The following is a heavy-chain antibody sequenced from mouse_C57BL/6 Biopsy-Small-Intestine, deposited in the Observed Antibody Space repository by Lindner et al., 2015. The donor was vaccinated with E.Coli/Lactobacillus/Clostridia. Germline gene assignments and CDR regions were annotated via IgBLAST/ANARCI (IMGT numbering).Heavy chain of an antibody. CDR2: INPKSSGT. V-gene: IGHV1-84*02. J-gene: IGHJ1*01. CDR3: ARASKVVVGAKVYHDMDV. D-gene: IGHD1-1*02. CDR1: GYTFTDYY. Sequence: SVKVSCKASGYTFTDYYIHWVRQAPGQGLEWMGRINPKSSGTNFAQKFQGRVTMTRDTSISTAYMDLSRLRSDDTAVYFCARASKVVVGAKVYHDMDVWGQGTTVTVSS.